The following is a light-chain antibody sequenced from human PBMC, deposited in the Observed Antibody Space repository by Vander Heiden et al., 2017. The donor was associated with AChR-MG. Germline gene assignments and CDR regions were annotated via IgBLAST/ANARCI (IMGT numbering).Light chain of an antibody. CDR2: GAS. V-gene: IGKV3-20*01. Sequence: EIVLTQSPCSLSVSPGERATLSCRASQSVSSSYLGWYQQEPGQAPRLLIYGASSRATGIPDRFSGSGSGTDFTLTSSRLEPEDFAVYYCQQYGSSYTFGQGTKLEIK. CDR3: QQYGSSYT. CDR1: QSVSSSY. J-gene: IGKJ2*01.